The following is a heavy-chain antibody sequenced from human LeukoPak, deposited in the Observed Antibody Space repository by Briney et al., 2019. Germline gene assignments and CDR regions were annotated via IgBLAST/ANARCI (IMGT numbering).Heavy chain of an antibody. CDR3: ARDSSFPYDFQH. J-gene: IGHJ1*01. V-gene: IGHV3-48*03. CDR1: GFTFSSYE. Sequence: TGGSLRLFCAASGFTFSSYEMNWVRQAPGKGLEWVSYISSSGSTIYYADSVKGRFTISRDNAKNSLYLQMNSLRAEDTAAYYCARDSSFPYDFQHWGQGTLVTVSS. CDR2: ISSSGSTI. D-gene: IGHD2/OR15-2a*01.